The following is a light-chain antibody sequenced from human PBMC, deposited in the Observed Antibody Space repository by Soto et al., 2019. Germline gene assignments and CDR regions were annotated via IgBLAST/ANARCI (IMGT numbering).Light chain of an antibody. Sequence: EIVLTQSPGTLSLSPGERATLSCRASQSVSSRYLAWYQQKPGQAPRLLIYGASSRATGIPDRFSGSGSGTDFTLTISRLEPEDFAVYYCQQYCSAPPYTFGQGTKLEIK. CDR3: QQYCSAPPYT. CDR1: QSVSSRY. CDR2: GAS. J-gene: IGKJ2*01. V-gene: IGKV3-20*01.